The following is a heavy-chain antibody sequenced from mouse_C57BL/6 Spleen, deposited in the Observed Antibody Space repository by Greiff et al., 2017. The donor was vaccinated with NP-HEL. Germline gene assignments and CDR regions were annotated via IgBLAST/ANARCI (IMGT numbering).Heavy chain of an antibody. CDR2: IWTGGGT. CDR3: ARKEDYYDYVLYYAMDY. J-gene: IGHJ4*01. Sequence: QVQLKQSGPGLVAPSQSLSITCTVSGFSLTSYAISWVRQPPGKGLEWLGVIWTGGGTNYNSALKSRLSISKDNSKSQVFLKMNSLQTDDTARYYCARKEDYYDYVLYYAMDYWGQGTSVTVSS. V-gene: IGHV2-9-1*01. CDR1: GFSLTSYA. D-gene: IGHD2-4*01.